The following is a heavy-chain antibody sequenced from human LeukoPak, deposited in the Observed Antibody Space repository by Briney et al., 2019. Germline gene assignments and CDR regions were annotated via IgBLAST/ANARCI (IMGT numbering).Heavy chain of an antibody. V-gene: IGHV5-51*01. Sequence: GGSLKISCKGSGYTFISHWIGWVRQMPGKGLEWMGTIYPGDSDTRYSPSFQGQVTISADKSISTAYLQWSSLKASDTAMYYCARHYLTDYYYYYMDVWGKGTTVTVSS. CDR3: ARHYLTDYYYYYMDV. CDR1: GYTFISHW. CDR2: IYPGDSDT. J-gene: IGHJ6*03.